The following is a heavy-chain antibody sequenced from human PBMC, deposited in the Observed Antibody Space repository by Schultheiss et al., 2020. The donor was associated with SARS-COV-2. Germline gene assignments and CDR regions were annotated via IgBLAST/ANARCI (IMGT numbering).Heavy chain of an antibody. CDR2: INYSGST. V-gene: IGHV4-34*01. J-gene: IGHJ4*02. Sequence: SETLSLTCAVCGESFSAYYWGCIRQPPGKGLEWIGEINYSGSTNYDPSLKSRVTISLDTSKNQFSLKLSSVTAADTAVYYCARAGYSSSWYTLGKPFDYWGQGTLVTVSS. CDR3: ARAGYSSSWYTLGKPFDY. CDR1: GESFSAYY. D-gene: IGHD6-13*01.